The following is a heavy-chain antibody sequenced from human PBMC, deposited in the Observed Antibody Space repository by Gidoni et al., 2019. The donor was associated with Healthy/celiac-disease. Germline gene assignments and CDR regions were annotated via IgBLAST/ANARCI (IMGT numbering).Heavy chain of an antibody. D-gene: IGHD1-26*01. J-gene: IGHJ4*02. CDR3: ARGGSGSYPATSPDFDY. CDR2: TFPGDSDT. CDR1: GDSFTGYW. V-gene: IGHV5-51*01. Sequence: EVQLVQSAAEVKKPGESLKISCKASGDSFTGYWSGWGSQMPGKGMEWMGITFPGDSDTGSSPSFQGQVTISANKSISTAYLQWSSLKASDTAMYYCARGGSGSYPATSPDFDYWGQGTLVTVSS.